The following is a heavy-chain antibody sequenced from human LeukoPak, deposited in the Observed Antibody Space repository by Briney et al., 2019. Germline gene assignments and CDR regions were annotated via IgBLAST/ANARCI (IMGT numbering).Heavy chain of an antibody. CDR1: GGSISSYY. J-gene: IGHJ4*02. Sequence: SETLSLTCTVSGGSISSYYWSWIRQPPGKGLEWIGCIYYSGSTNYNPSLKSRVTISVDTSKNQFSLNLSSVSATDTAVYYCARRGGSAWYPLDYWGQGTLVTVSS. V-gene: IGHV4-59*08. D-gene: IGHD6-19*01. CDR2: IYYSGST. CDR3: ARRGGSAWYPLDY.